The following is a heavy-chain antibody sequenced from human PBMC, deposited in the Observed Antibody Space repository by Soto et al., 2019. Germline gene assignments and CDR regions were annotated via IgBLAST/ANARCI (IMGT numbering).Heavy chain of an antibody. D-gene: IGHD4-4*01. J-gene: IGHJ4*02. CDR3: ANPPNRSTVTPRFDS. Sequence: GGSLRLSCAASGFTFSSYAMSWVRQAPGKGLEWVSAISGSGGSTYYADSVKGRFTISRDNSKNTLYLQMNSLRAEDTAVYYCANPPNRSTVTPRFDSGGKGPLVTFPS. CDR2: ISGSGGST. V-gene: IGHV3-23*01. CDR1: GFTFSSYA.